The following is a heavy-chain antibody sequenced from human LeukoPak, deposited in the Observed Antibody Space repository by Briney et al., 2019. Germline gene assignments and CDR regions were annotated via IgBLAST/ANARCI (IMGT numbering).Heavy chain of an antibody. D-gene: IGHD3-16*01. J-gene: IGHJ2*01. Sequence: GGSLSLTCAASGFSFSSYTLNWVRQAPGKGLEWVSSFSRSGPYIYYADSVKGRFTISRDNAKNSLYLQMNSLRAEDTAVYYCARVSAVMTQWHFHLWGRGPLLSVSS. CDR2: FSRSGPYI. CDR3: ARVSAVMTQWHFHL. CDR1: GFSFSSYT. V-gene: IGHV3-21*01.